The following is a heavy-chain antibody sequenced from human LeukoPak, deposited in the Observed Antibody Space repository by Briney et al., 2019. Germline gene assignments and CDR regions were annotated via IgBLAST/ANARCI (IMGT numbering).Heavy chain of an antibody. D-gene: IGHD4-17*01. CDR2: INHSGST. J-gene: IGHJ4*02. V-gene: IGHV4-34*01. CDR1: GGSFSGYY. CDR3: ASHQVRRPWDY. Sequence: SETLSLTCAVYGGSFSGYYWSWIRQPPGKGLEWIGEINHSGSTNYNPSLKSRVTISVDTSKNQFSLKLSSVTAADTAVYYCASHQVRRPWDYWGQGTLVTVSS.